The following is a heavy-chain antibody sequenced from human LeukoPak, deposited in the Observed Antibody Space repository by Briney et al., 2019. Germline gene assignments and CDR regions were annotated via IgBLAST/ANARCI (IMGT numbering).Heavy chain of an antibody. CDR1: GGTFSSYA. D-gene: IGHD3-3*01. V-gene: IGHV1-18*01. Sequence: GSSVKVSCKASGGTFSSYAISWVRQAPGQGLEWMGWISAYNDNTNYAQNLQGRVTMTTDTSTSTAYMDLRSLRSDDTAVYYCARDRGRFLEWSTVPYYGMDVWGQGTTVTVSS. CDR3: ARDRGRFLEWSTVPYYGMDV. CDR2: ISAYNDNT. J-gene: IGHJ6*02.